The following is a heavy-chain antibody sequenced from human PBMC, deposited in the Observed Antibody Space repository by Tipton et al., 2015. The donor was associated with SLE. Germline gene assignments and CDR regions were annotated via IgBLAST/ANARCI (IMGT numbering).Heavy chain of an antibody. Sequence: LRLSCTPSGGSFNDYYWTWLRQTPGTGLEWIGYVYHSGSTNYNPSLKSRVTISVDTSKNQFSLKLSSVTAADTAVYYCASGSQFGPGAFDIWGQGTMVTVSS. J-gene: IGHJ3*02. V-gene: IGHV4-59*12. CDR3: ASGSQFGPGAFDI. CDR1: GGSFNDYY. D-gene: IGHD3-16*01. CDR2: VYHSGST.